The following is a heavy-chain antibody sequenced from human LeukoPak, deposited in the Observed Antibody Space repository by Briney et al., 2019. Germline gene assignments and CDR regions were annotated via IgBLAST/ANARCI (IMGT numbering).Heavy chain of an antibody. D-gene: IGHD3-10*01. CDR1: GFTFISYE. CDR2: ISSSGSTI. Sequence: GGSLRLSCAASGFTFISYEMNWVRQAPGKGLEWVSYISSSGSTIYYADSVKGRFTISRDNAKNSLYLQMNSLRAEDTAVYYCARLMTGRRGAFDIWGQGTMVTVSS. J-gene: IGHJ3*02. CDR3: ARLMTGRRGAFDI. V-gene: IGHV3-48*03.